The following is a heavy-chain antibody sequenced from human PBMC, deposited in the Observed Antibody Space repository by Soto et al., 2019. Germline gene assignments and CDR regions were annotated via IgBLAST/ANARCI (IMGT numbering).Heavy chain of an antibody. V-gene: IGHV3-23*01. CDR1: GFTFNSYV. CDR3: ARGRYLDSSDYWVANLPFDH. Sequence: GSLRLSCAASGFTFNSYVMTWVRQAPGEGLEWVSSISRSGRGSAYYADSVKGRFTISRDNSENTLFLQMNNLRDEDTALYYCARGRYLDSSDYWVANLPFDHWGLGT. D-gene: IGHD3-22*01. CDR2: ISRSGRGSA. J-gene: IGHJ4*02.